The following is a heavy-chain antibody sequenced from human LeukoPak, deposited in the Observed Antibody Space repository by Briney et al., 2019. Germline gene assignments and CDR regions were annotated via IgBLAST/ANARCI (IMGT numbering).Heavy chain of an antibody. V-gene: IGHV4-39*01. Sequence: SETLSLTCTVSGGSMSDSSTYYWGWVRQPPGKGLEWIGGMFYSGSTHYNPSLKSRVTISVDTSKNQFSLKLSSVTAADTALYYCARSRGYSYAHDFWGQGTLVTVYS. CDR1: GGSMSDSSTYY. J-gene: IGHJ4*02. D-gene: IGHD5-18*01. CDR3: ARSRGYSYAHDF. CDR2: MFYSGST.